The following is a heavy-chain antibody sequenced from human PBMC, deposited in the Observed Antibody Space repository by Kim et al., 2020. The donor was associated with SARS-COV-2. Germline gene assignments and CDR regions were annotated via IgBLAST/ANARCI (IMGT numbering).Heavy chain of an antibody. CDR2: IYSSGST. D-gene: IGHD3-10*01. J-gene: IGHJ6*02. CDR3: ARDQHPLVRVPYGMDV. CDR1: GGSISSGGYY. Sequence: SETLSLTCSVSGGSISSGGYYWSWIRQHPGKGLEWIGFIYSSGSTYYSPSLESRVSISVDTSKNQFSLKLSYVSPADTAVYYCARDQHPLVRVPYGMDVWGPGTTVIVSS. V-gene: IGHV4-31*03.